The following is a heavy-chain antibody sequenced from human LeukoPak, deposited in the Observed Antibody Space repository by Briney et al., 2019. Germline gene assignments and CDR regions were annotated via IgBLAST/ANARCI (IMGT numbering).Heavy chain of an antibody. CDR3: ARAADYDILTGYYSPRHYFDY. V-gene: IGHV4-59*01. D-gene: IGHD3-9*01. CDR1: GGSISSYY. CDR2: IYYSGST. Sequence: SSETLSLTCTVSGGSISSYYWSWIRQPPGKGLEWIGDIYYSGSTNYNPSLKSRVTISVDTSKNQFSLKLSSVTAADTAVYYCARAADYDILTGYYSPRHYFDYWGQGTLVIVSS. J-gene: IGHJ4*02.